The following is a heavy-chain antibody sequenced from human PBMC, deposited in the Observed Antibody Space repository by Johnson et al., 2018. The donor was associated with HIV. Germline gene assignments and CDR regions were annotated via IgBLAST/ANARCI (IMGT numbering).Heavy chain of an antibody. CDR2: IRYDGSDK. J-gene: IGHJ3*02. CDR3: AKVYGFDYGDYYDAFDI. CDR1: GFSFSDHY. V-gene: IGHV3-30*02. D-gene: IGHD4-17*01. Sequence: QVQLVESGGGLVKPGGSLRLSCAASGFSFSDHYMSWIRQAPGKGLEWVAVIRYDGSDKYYAYSVKGRFTISRDNSKNTLYLQMNSLRAEDTAVYYCAKVYGFDYGDYYDAFDIWGQGTMVTVSS.